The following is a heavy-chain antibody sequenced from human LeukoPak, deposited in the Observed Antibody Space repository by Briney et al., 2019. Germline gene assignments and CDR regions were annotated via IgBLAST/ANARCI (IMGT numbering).Heavy chain of an antibody. D-gene: IGHD6-13*01. CDR1: GGSFSGYY. V-gene: IGHV4-34*01. J-gene: IGHJ6*03. CDR3: ARRPGIAAFYYYYYYMDV. CDR2: INHSGST. Sequence: SEALSLTCAVYGGSFSGYYWSWIRQPPGKGLEWIGEINHSGSTNYNPSLKSRVTISVDTSKNQFSLKLSSVTAADTAVYYCARRPGIAAFYYYYYYMDVWGKGTTVTVSS.